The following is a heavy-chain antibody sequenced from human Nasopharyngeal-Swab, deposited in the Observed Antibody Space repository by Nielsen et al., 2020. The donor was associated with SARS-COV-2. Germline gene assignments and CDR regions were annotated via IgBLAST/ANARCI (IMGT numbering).Heavy chain of an antibody. J-gene: IGHJ6*03. CDR1: GGTFSSYA. V-gene: IGHV1-69*13. CDR3: ARANHCSSTSCYAGARMYYYYTDV. CDR2: IIPIFGTA. D-gene: IGHD2-2*01. Sequence: SVKVSCKASGGTFSSYAISWVRQAPGQGLEWMGGIIPIFGTANYAQKFQGRVTITADESTSTAYMELSSLRSEDTAVYYCARANHCSSTSCYAGARMYYYYTDVWGKGTTVTVSS.